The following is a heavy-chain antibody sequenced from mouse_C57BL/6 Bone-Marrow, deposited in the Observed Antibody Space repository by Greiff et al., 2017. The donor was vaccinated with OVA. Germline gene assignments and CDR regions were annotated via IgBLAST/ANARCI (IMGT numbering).Heavy chain of an antibody. CDR2: IYPRSGNT. J-gene: IGHJ2*01. CDR1: GYTFTSYG. V-gene: IGHV1-81*01. CDR3: ARDLYDGYPYYFDY. Sequence: QVQLQQSGAELARPGASVKLSCKASGYTFTSYGISWVKQRTGQGLEWIGEIYPRSGNTYYNEKFKGKATLTADKSSSTAYMELRSLTSEDSAVYFCARDLYDGYPYYFDYWGQGTTLTVSS. D-gene: IGHD2-3*01.